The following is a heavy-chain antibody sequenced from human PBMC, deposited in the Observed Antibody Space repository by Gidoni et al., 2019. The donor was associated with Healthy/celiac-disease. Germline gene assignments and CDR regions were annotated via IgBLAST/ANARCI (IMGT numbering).Heavy chain of an antibody. D-gene: IGHD1-26*01. CDR3: AREKSGSSKAYYFDY. J-gene: IGHJ4*02. V-gene: IGHV4-34*01. CDR1: GGSFSGYY. Sequence: QVQLQQWGAGLLKPSETLSLTCAVYGGSFSGYYWSWIRQPPGKGLEWIGEINHSGSTNYNPSLKSRVTISVDTSKNQFSLKLSSVTAADTAVYYCAREKSGSSKAYYFDYWGQGTLVTVSS. CDR2: INHSGST.